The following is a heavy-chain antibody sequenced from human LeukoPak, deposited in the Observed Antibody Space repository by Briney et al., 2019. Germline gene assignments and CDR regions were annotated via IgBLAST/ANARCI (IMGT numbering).Heavy chain of an antibody. J-gene: IGHJ4*01. CDR2: IYYSGST. V-gene: IGHV4-30-4*08. CDR3: ARAKSQRGYTYGPHTYFDY. CDR1: GGSIRSSSYY. Sequence: PSETLSLTCTVSGGSIRSSSYYWGWIRQPPGQGLEWTGYIYYSGSTYYNPSLKSRVTISVDTSQKQFSLKLNSVTAADTAVYYCARAKSQRGYTYGPHTYFDYWGQGTLVTVSS. D-gene: IGHD5-18*01.